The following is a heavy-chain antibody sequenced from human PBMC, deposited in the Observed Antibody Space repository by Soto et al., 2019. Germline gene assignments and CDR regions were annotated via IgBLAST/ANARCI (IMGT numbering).Heavy chain of an antibody. V-gene: IGHV5-51*01. Sequence: GGSLKISCNASGYSFNSYWIGWVRQMPGKGLEWMGIVHPGNSDIRYSPSFQGQVTVSVDRSISTAYLQWSSLKASDTAMYYCAALTGATFHWGQGTLVTVSS. CDR1: GYSFNSYW. D-gene: IGHD1-20*01. CDR2: VHPGNSDI. CDR3: AALTGATFH. J-gene: IGHJ4*02.